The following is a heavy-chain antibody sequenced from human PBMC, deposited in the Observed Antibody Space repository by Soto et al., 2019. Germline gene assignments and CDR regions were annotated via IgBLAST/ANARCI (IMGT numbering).Heavy chain of an antibody. D-gene: IGHD2-21*02. CDR2: ISYDGSNK. CDR1: GFTFSSYG. V-gene: IGHV3-30*18. Sequence: PGGSLRLSCAASGFTFSSYGMHWVRQAPGKGLEWVAVISYDGSNKYYADSVKGRFTISRDNSKNTLYLQMNSLRAEDTAVYYCAKLRFELAYCGGDCYSGPLDYWGQGALVTVSS. CDR3: AKLRFELAYCGGDCYSGPLDY. J-gene: IGHJ4*02.